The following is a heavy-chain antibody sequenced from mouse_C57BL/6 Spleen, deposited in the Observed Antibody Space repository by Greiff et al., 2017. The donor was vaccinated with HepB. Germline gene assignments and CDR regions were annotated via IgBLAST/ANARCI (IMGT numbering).Heavy chain of an antibody. CDR1: GYSITSGYY. CDR3: ARGTGSYAMDY. V-gene: IGHV3-6*01. Sequence: EVKLEESGPGLVKPSQSLSHTCSVTGYSITSGYYWNWIRQFPGNKLEWMGYISYDGSNNYNPSLKNRISITRDTSKNQFFLKLNSVTTEDTATYYCARGTGSYAMDYWGQGTSVTVSS. CDR2: ISYDGSN. D-gene: IGHD4-1*01. J-gene: IGHJ4*01.